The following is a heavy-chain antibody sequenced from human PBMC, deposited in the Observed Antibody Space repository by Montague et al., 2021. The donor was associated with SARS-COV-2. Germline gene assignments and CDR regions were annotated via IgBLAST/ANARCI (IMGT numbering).Heavy chain of an antibody. CDR3: ARYSYSGTYFGLNDAFDI. V-gene: IGHV6-1*01. CDR2: ACYRSEWYF. Sequence: CAISGDSVSSNNAAWNWISQSPSRGLEWLGRACYRSEWYFDYAISLRGRITINPDTSKTQFSLQLDSVTLDDTAVYYCARYSYSGTYFGLNDAFDIWGQGTLVTVSS. J-gene: IGHJ3*02. CDR1: GDSVSSNNAA. D-gene: IGHD1-26*01.